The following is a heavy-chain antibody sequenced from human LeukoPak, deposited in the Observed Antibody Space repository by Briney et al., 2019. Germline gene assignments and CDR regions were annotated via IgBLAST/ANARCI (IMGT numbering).Heavy chain of an antibody. Sequence: KAGGSLRLSCAASGFTFSSYWMSWVRQAPGKGLEWVSCISSSSGDMYYADSVKGRFTISRDNAKSSLYLEMNSLRVEDTAVYYCASLHGDYVYWGQGTLVTVSS. V-gene: IGHV3-21*01. D-gene: IGHD4-17*01. J-gene: IGHJ4*02. CDR2: ISSSSGDM. CDR1: GFTFSSYW. CDR3: ASLHGDYVY.